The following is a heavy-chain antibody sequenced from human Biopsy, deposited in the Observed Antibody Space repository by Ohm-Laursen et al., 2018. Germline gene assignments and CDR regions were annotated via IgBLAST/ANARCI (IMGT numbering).Heavy chain of an antibody. V-gene: IGHV4-61*01. CDR3: ARVGAGAPPIDYFDY. Sequence: SDTLSLTCTVSDASASSGRYYWTWIRQPPRKPLEWIGYFYSSGTTRYNPPLESRLSISMDTSKNEVSLRLTSMTAADTAVYYCARVGAGAPPIDYFDYWGQGALVTVSS. J-gene: IGHJ4*02. D-gene: IGHD1-26*01. CDR2: FYSSGTT. CDR1: DASASSGRYY.